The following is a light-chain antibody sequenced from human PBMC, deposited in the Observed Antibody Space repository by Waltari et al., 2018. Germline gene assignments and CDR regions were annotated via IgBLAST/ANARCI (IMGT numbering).Light chain of an antibody. V-gene: IGKV3-11*01. CDR1: QSLTNY. CDR3: QHRDNWPLT. CDR2: DAS. J-gene: IGKJ4*01. Sequence: EIVLTQSPATLSLSPGERATLSCRASQSLTNYLAWYQQKPGQAPRLLIFDASNRASGIPARFSGSGAGTDFTLTISSLEPEDFAVYYCQHRDNWPLTFGGGTKVEVK.